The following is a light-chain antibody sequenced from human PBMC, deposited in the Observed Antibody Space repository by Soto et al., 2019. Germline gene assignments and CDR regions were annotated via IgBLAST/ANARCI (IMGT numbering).Light chain of an antibody. V-gene: IGKV3-20*01. CDR3: QQYDTSPPMYT. J-gene: IGKJ2*01. Sequence: IVWTQAPGTLSLSPGERATLSCGPSQSVSSYLAWYQQKPGQAPRLLIYDASSRATGIPDRFSGSGSGTDFTLTISRLEPEDVAVYYCQQYDTSPPMYTFGQGTKVDIK. CDR1: QSVSSY. CDR2: DAS.